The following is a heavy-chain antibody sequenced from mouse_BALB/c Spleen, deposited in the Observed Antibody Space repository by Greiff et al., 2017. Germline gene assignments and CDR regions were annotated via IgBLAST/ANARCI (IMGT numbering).Heavy chain of an antibody. D-gene: IGHD2-2*01. J-gene: IGHJ2*01. CDR2: ISSGSSTI. CDR1: GFTFSSFG. V-gene: IGHV5-17*02. Sequence: EVQLQESGGGLVQPGGSRKLSCAASGFTFSSFGMHWVRQAPEKGLEWVAYISSGSSTIYYADTVKGRFTISRDNPKNTLFLQMTSLRSEDTAMYYCARSGLRPNYFDYWGQGTTLTVSS. CDR3: ARSGLRPNYFDY.